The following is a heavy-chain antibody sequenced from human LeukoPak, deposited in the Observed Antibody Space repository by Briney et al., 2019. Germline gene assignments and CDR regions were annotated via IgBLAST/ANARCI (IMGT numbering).Heavy chain of an antibody. Sequence: VASVKVSCKASGYTFTGYYMHWVRQATGQGLEWMGWVNPNSGNTGYAQKFQGRVTMTMDPSISTAYMELSSLRSEDTAVYYCARRSDDYDSSAYYHWGQGTLVTVSS. CDR1: GYTFTGYY. CDR2: VNPNSGNT. D-gene: IGHD3-22*01. V-gene: IGHV1-8*02. CDR3: ARRSDDYDSSAYYH. J-gene: IGHJ4*02.